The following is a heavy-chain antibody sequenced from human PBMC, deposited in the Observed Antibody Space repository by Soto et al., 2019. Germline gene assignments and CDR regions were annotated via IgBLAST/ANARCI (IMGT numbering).Heavy chain of an antibody. J-gene: IGHJ4*02. CDR2: IYPSGST. Sequence: SETLSLTCAVSGGSISRGGYSWSWIRQPPGKGLEWIGFIYPSGSTYYKPSLKSRVTISVDRSKNQFSLQLSSVTAADTAVYYCARYYFDSSASSYFDYWGQGTLVTVSS. V-gene: IGHV4-30-2*01. CDR3: ARYYFDSSASSYFDY. D-gene: IGHD3-22*01. CDR1: GGSISRGGYS.